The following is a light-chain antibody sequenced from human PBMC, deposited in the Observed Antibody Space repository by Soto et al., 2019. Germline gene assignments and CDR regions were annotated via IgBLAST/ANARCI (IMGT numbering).Light chain of an antibody. CDR1: QSVSNNY. Sequence: EIALTRSPVTLSLSPGERATLSCRASQSVSNNYLAWYQQKPGQAPRLLIYGASNRATGIPARFSGSGSGTDFTLTISSLEPEDFAVYYCQQRSKWPLTFGGGTKVDIK. CDR3: QQRSKWPLT. J-gene: IGKJ4*01. CDR2: GAS. V-gene: IGKV3-11*01.